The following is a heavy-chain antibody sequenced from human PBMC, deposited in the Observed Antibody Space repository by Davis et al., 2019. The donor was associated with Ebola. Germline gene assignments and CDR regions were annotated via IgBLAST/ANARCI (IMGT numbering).Heavy chain of an antibody. CDR2: ISENGGGT. CDR1: GFSFSIYE. Sequence: GESLKISCEASGFSFSIYEMSWVRQAPGKGLEWVSTISENGGGTHYADSVQGRFTISRDNAKDSVYLYMNSLRDEDTAVYYCARRILGDSRGAVDVWGQGTTVMVS. V-gene: IGHV3-23*01. CDR3: ARRILGDSRGAVDV. J-gene: IGHJ6*02. D-gene: IGHD4-17*01.